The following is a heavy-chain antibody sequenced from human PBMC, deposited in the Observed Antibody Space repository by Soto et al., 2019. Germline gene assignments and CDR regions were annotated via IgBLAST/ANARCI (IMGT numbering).Heavy chain of an antibody. Sequence: PGGSLRLSCAASGFTFSSYDMHWVRQATGKGLEWVSAIGTAGDTYYPGSVKGRFTISRENAKNSLYLQMNSLRAGDTAVYYCAREGLGYCSGGSCYPYYGMDVWGQGTTVTVSS. CDR2: IGTAGDT. D-gene: IGHD2-15*01. V-gene: IGHV3-13*01. CDR3: AREGLGYCSGGSCYPYYGMDV. J-gene: IGHJ6*02. CDR1: GFTFSSYD.